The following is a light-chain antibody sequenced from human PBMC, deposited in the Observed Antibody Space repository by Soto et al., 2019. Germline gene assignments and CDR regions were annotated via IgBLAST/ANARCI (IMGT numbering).Light chain of an antibody. CDR1: QSISSY. CDR2: AAS. J-gene: IGKJ5*01. Sequence: DIQMTQSPSSLSASVGDRVTITCRASQSISSYLTWYQQKPGKAPKLLIYAASSLQSGVPSRFSGCGSGTDFTLTISSLQPEDFATYYCQQSYSTLPLTFGQGTRLEIK. CDR3: QQSYSTLPLT. V-gene: IGKV1-39*01.